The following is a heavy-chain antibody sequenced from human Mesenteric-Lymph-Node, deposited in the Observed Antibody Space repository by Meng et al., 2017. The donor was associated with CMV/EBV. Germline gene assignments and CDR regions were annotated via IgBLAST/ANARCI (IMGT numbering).Heavy chain of an antibody. CDR1: GFTFSSYS. Sequence: GESLKISCAASGFTFSSYSMNWVRQAPGKGLEWVSSISSSSSYIYYADSVKGRFTISRDNSKNTLSLQMTSLRVEDTALYYCAKSSSWYDHWGQGTLVTVSS. CDR3: AKSSSWYDH. D-gene: IGHD6-13*01. CDR2: ISSSSSYI. V-gene: IGHV3-21*04. J-gene: IGHJ5*02.